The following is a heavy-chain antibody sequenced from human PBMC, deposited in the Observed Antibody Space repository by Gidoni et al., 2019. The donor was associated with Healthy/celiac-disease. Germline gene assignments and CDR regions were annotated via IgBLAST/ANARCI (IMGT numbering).Heavy chain of an antibody. Sequence: EVQLVESGGGLVQPGGSLSLSCAASGFTFSSYSMNWVRQAPGKGLEWVSYISSSSSTIYYADSVKGRFTISRDNAKNSLYLQMNSLRDEDTAVYYCARDISGWAVDWYFDLWGRGTLVTVSS. CDR1: GFTFSSYS. V-gene: IGHV3-48*02. D-gene: IGHD6-19*01. CDR3: ARDISGWAVDWYFDL. CDR2: ISSSSSTI. J-gene: IGHJ2*01.